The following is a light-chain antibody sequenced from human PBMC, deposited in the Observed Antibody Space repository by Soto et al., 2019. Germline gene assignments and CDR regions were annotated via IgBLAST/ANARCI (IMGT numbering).Light chain of an antibody. J-gene: IGKJ1*01. V-gene: IGKV1-39*01. CDR1: QSISSY. CDR2: AAF. CDR3: QQSYSTPRT. Sequence: DIQMTQSPSSLSASVGDRVTITCRASQSISSYLNWYQQKQGKAPKLLIYAAFSLQSGVPSRFSGSGSGTDFTLTISRLQTEDFATYYCQQSYSTPRTFGQGTKVEIK.